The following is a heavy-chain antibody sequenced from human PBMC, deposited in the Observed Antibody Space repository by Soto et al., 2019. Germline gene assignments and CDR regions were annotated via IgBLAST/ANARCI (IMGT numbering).Heavy chain of an antibody. CDR1: GYSFTSYW. Sequence: GESLKISCKGSGYSFTSYWIGWVRQMPGKGLEWMGIIYPGDSDTRYSPSFQGRVTISADKSISTAYLQWSSLKASDTAMYYCARRLVDIVASEDAFDIWGQGTMVTVSS. CDR2: IYPGDSDT. D-gene: IGHD5-12*01. CDR3: ARRLVDIVASEDAFDI. V-gene: IGHV5-51*01. J-gene: IGHJ3*02.